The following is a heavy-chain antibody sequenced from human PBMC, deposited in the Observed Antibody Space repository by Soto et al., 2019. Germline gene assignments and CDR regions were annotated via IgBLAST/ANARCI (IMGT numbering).Heavy chain of an antibody. J-gene: IGHJ4*02. CDR1: GFTFSNAW. D-gene: IGHD3-16*01. CDR2: IKSKTDGGTT. Sequence: PGGSLRLSCAASGFTFSNAWMSWVRQAPGKGLEWVGRIKSKTDGGTTDYAAPVKGRFTISRDDSKNTLYLQMNSLKTEDTAVYYCTARYDYIWGSVDYWGQGTLVTVSS. V-gene: IGHV3-15*01. CDR3: TARYDYIWGSVDY.